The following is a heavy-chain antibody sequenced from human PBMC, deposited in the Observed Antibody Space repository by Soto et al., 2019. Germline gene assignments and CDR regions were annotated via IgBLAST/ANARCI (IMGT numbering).Heavy chain of an antibody. CDR3: XXXXXXXXXXXWDY. J-gene: IGHJ4*02. CDR1: GFTFSSYA. CDR2: ISGSGGST. V-gene: IGHV3-23*01. Sequence: EVQLLESGGGLVQPGGSLRLSCAASGFTFSSYAMSWVRQAPGKGLEWVSAISGSGGSTYYADSVKGRFTISRDNSKXXXXXXXXXXXXXXXXXXXXXXXXXXXXXXXWDYWGQGTLVTVSS.